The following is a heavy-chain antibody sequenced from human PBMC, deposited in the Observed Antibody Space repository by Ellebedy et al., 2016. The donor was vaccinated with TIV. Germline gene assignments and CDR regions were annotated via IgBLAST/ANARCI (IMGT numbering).Heavy chain of an antibody. D-gene: IGHD3-9*01. CDR1: GYSISNGYY. Sequence: SETLSLTXSVSGYSISNGYYWGWIRQPPGKGLEWIGCIFHSGSTYYNPSLKSRITMSVDKSKNQFSLKLSSVTAADTAVYYCAKNPALRYLDWTIDNWGQGTLVTVSS. J-gene: IGHJ4*02. V-gene: IGHV4-38-2*01. CDR2: IFHSGST. CDR3: AKNPALRYLDWTIDN.